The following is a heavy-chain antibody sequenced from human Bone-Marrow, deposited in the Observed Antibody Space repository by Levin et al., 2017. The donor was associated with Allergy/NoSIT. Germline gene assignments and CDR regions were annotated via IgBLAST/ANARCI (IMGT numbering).Heavy chain of an antibody. CDR3: ARDPARGYYDSSGYSGDH. V-gene: IGHV3-48*02. CDR1: GFTFRHYT. D-gene: IGHD3-22*01. CDR2: ITSSGDST. Sequence: GGSLRLSCAASGFTFRHYTMNWVRQAPGKGLEWVSCITSSGDSTYYADSVKGRFTISRDNAKNSLYLQLNRLRDEDSAMYYCARDPARGYYDSSGYSGDHWGQGTLVTVSS. J-gene: IGHJ4*02.